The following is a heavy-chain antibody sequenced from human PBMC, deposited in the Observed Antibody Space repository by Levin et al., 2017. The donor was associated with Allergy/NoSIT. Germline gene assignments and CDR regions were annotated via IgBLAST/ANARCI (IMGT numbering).Heavy chain of an antibody. Sequence: LSLTCAASGFTFSDYYMSWIRQAPGKGLEWVSYISSSGSTIYYADSVKGRFTISRDNAKNSLYLQMNSLRAEDTAVYYCAREPSYDFWSGLWDYWGQGTLVTVSS. D-gene: IGHD3-3*01. CDR3: AREPSYDFWSGLWDY. J-gene: IGHJ4*02. CDR1: GFTFSDYY. V-gene: IGHV3-11*01. CDR2: ISSSGSTI.